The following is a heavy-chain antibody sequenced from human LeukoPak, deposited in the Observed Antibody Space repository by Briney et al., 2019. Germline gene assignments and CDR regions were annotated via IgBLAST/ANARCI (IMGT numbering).Heavy chain of an antibody. CDR2: IYPGDSDT. J-gene: IGHJ6*02. V-gene: IGHV5-51*01. D-gene: IGHD3-22*01. CDR1: GYSFTSYW. Sequence: KDGESLKISCKGSGYSFTSYWIGWVRQMPGKGLEWMGTIYPGDSDTRYSPSFQGQVTISADKSISTAYLQWSSLKASDSAMYYCARTRGYYDSSGYYYDYYGMDVWGQGTTVTVSS. CDR3: ARTRGYYDSSGYYYDYYGMDV.